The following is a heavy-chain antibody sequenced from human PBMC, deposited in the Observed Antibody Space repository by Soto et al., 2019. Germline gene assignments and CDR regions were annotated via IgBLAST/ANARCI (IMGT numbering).Heavy chain of an antibody. D-gene: IGHD3-3*01. CDR2: ISSSSSTM. V-gene: IGHV3-48*02. CDR3: ARNRHTRYYDFSYGMDV. Sequence: GGSLRLSCAASGFTFSSYSMNWVRQAPGKGLEWVSYISSSSSTMYYADSVKGRFTISRDNAKNSLYLQMNSLRDEDTAVYYCARNRHTRYYDFSYGMDVWGQGTTVTVSS. J-gene: IGHJ6*02. CDR1: GFTFSSYS.